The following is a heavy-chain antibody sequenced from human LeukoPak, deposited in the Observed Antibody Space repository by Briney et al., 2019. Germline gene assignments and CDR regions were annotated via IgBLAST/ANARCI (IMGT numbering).Heavy chain of an antibody. CDR1: GGSISSGGYS. Sequence: QPSETLSLTCAVSGGSISSGGYSWSWIRQPPGKGLEWIGYIYHSGSTYYNPSLKSRVTISVDTSRNQFSLKLSSVTAAGTAVYYCARKILRYYGSAARNWFDPWGQGTLVTVPS. CDR3: ARKILRYYGSAARNWFDP. D-gene: IGHD3-10*01. V-gene: IGHV4-30-2*01. J-gene: IGHJ5*02. CDR2: IYHSGST.